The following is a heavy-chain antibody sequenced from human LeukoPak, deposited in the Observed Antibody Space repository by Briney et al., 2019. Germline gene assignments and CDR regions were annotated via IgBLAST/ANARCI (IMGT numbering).Heavy chain of an antibody. CDR1: GFTFDDYA. Sequence: PGRSLRLSCAASGFTFDDYAMHWVRQAPGKGLEWVSGISWNSGSIGYADSVKGRFTISRDNAKNSLYLQMNSLRAEDTALYYRALLYGDYQTFDYWGQGTLVTVSS. CDR2: ISWNSGSI. V-gene: IGHV3-9*01. D-gene: IGHD4-17*01. J-gene: IGHJ4*02. CDR3: ALLYGDYQTFDY.